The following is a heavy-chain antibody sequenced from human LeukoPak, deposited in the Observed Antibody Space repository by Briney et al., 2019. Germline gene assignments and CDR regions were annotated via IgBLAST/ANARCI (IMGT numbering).Heavy chain of an antibody. Sequence: GGSLSVSCAASGLTVSSNHMTWVRQVPGKGLEWVSVIYSGGSTDYADSVKGRFTISRDNSKNTVYLQMNSLRAEDTAVYYCARCVAARPSYFDLWGQGTLVTVSS. V-gene: IGHV3-53*01. D-gene: IGHD6-6*01. CDR1: GLTVSSNH. CDR3: ARCVAARPSYFDL. J-gene: IGHJ4*02. CDR2: IYSGGST.